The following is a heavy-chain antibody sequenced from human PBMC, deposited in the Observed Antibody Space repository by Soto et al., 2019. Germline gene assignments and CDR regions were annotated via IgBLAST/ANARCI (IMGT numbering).Heavy chain of an antibody. V-gene: IGHV1-24*01. D-gene: IGHD6-19*01. CDR1: GYTLTELS. Sequence: ASVKVSCKVSGYTLTELSMHWVRQAPGKGLEWMGGFDPEDGETIYAQKFQGRVTMTEDKSTDTAYMELSSLRSEDTAVYYCATGGRIAVAGWFDPWGQGTLVTVSS. CDR3: ATGGRIAVAGWFDP. J-gene: IGHJ5*02. CDR2: FDPEDGET.